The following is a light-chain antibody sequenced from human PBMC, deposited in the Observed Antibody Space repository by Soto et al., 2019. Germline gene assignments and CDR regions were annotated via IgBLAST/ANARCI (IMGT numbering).Light chain of an antibody. CDR1: QSISSGY. V-gene: IGKV3-20*01. Sequence: DIVLTQSPGTLSLSPGERATLSCRASQSISSGYLAWYQQKPGQAPRLLIYGASSRATGIPDRFSGRGSGTDFTLTISRLEPEDFAVYFCHHYDSSPYTFGQGTRLDVK. CDR2: GAS. CDR3: HHYDSSPYT. J-gene: IGKJ2*01.